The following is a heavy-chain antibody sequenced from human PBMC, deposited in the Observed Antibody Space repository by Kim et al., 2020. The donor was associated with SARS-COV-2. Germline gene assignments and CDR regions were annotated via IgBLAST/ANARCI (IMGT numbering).Heavy chain of an antibody. Sequence: LKSRVTISVDTSKNQFARKLSAVTAADTAVYYCARGRTYYYGSGSYFDYWGQGTLVTVSS. D-gene: IGHD3-10*01. J-gene: IGHJ4*02. V-gene: IGHV4-34*01. CDR3: ARGRTYYYGSGSYFDY.